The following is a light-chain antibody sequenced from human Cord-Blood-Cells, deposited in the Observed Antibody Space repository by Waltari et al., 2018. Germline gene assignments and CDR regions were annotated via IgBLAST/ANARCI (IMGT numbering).Light chain of an antibody. Sequence: QSVLTQPPPASGTPGQRVPIPCSGSASNIGSNYVYWYQQLPGTAPKLLIYRNNQRPSGVPDRFSGSKSGTSASLAISGLRSEDEADYYCAAWDDSLSGPVFGGGTKLTVL. CDR1: ASNIGSNY. CDR3: AAWDDSLSGPV. V-gene: IGLV1-47*01. CDR2: RNN. J-gene: IGLJ3*02.